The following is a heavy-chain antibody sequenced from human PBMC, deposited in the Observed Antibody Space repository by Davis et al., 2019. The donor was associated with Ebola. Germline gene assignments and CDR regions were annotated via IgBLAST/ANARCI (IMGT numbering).Heavy chain of an antibody. Sequence: PGGSLRLSCAASGFTFSSYAMSWVRQAPGKGLEWVSSISYSGGSIYYADSVKGRFTISRDNSKNTLYLQMNSLRAEDTAVYYCARELSSGSYYNPLMGGMDVWGQGTTVTVSS. D-gene: IGHD3-10*01. V-gene: IGHV3-23*01. CDR2: ISYSGGSI. CDR3: ARELSSGSYYNPLMGGMDV. CDR1: GFTFSSYA. J-gene: IGHJ6*02.